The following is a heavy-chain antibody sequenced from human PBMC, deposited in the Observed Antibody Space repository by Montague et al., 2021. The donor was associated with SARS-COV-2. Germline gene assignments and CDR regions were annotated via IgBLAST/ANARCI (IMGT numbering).Heavy chain of an antibody. CDR2: IFYSGST. D-gene: IGHD1-1*01. V-gene: IGHV4-39*01. Sequence: SETLSLTCTVSGDSISSTDHYWAWMPQPPGKGLVWIASIFYSGSTYSNPSLKSRVTISVDTSKNLLSLQLNSVTPADTSVYYCARHLRVGNRWNGFEADYWGQGALVSVSS. CDR3: ARHLRVGNRWNGFEADY. J-gene: IGHJ4*02. CDR1: GDSISSTDHY.